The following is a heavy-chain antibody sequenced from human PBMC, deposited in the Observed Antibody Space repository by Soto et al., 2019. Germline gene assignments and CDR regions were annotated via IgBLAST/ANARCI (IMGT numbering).Heavy chain of an antibody. J-gene: IGHJ5*02. CDR1: GGSISSYY. D-gene: IGHD3-16*01. V-gene: IGHV4-59*01. CDR2: IYYSGST. Sequence: PSETLSLTCTVSGGSISSYYWSWIRQPPGRGLEWIGYIYYSGSTNYNPSLKSRVTISVDTSKNQFSLKLSSVTAADTAVYYCARDFARLSWLDPWGQGTLVTVSS. CDR3: ARDFARLSWLDP.